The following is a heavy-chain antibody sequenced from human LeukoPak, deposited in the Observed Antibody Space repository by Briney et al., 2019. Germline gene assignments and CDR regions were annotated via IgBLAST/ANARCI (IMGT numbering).Heavy chain of an antibody. CDR3: AKEGYYNFEH. CDR1: GFTFSSYA. Sequence: PGGSLRLSCAASGFTFSSYAMSWVRQAPGKGLEWVSLISGSGGITYYADSVKGRFTISRDNFKNTLYLQMNSLRAEDTAVYYCAKEGYYNFEHWGQGTLVTVSS. D-gene: IGHD3-10*01. CDR2: ISGSGGIT. V-gene: IGHV3-23*01. J-gene: IGHJ1*01.